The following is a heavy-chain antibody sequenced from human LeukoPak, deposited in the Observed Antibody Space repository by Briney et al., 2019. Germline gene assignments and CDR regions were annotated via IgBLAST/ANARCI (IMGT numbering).Heavy chain of an antibody. J-gene: IGHJ6*03. CDR2: IYYSGIT. V-gene: IGHV4-39*01. CDR3: VRRNHYHYYYVDV. Sequence: SETLSLTCSVYGGSISSGTYYWGWIRQPPGKGLEWIGSIYYSGITYYTPSLKSRVTISVYTSKNQFSLKLRSVTAADSAVYYCVRRNHYHYYYVDVWGKGTTVTVSS. CDR1: GGSISSGTYY.